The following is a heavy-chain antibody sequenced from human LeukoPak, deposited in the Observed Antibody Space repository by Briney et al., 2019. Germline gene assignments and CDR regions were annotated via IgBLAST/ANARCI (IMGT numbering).Heavy chain of an antibody. CDR2: IYYSGST. J-gene: IGHJ4*02. CDR1: GGSISSSSYY. V-gene: IGHV4-39*01. D-gene: IGHD6-19*01. CDR3: ARRGVIAVAEGFGY. Sequence: SETLSLTCTVSGGSISSSSYYWGWIRQPPGKGLEWIGSIYYSGSTYYNPSLKSRVTISVDTSKNQFSLKLSSVTAADTAVYYCARRGVIAVAEGFGYWGQGTLVTVSS.